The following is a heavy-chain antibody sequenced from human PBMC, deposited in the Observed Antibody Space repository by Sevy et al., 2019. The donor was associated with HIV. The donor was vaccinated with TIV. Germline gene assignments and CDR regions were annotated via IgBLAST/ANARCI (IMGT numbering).Heavy chain of an antibody. CDR2: IWYDGSNQ. V-gene: IGHV3-33*01. CDR1: GFTFSEFG. CDR3: ARSLSVVAEETFDY. Sequence: GGSLRLSCSASGFTFSEFGMHWVRQAPGKGLEWVAVIWYDGSNQYYVDSLKGRFTISRDNSKNMLYLQMNSLRAEDTAVYYCARSLSVVAEETFDYWGQGTLVTVSS. J-gene: IGHJ4*02.